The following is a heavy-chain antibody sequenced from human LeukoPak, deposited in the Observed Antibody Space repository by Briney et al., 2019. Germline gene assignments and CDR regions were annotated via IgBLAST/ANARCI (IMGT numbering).Heavy chain of an antibody. V-gene: IGHV4-39*01. CDR1: GGSISSRSYY. Sequence: SETLSLTCTVSGGSISSRSYYWGWIRQPPGKGLEWIGSIYYSGSTYYNPSLKSRVTISLDTSKNQFSLKLSSVTAADTAVYYCARLQTRIFGSDSWFDPWGQGTLVTLSS. D-gene: IGHD3-3*01. CDR2: IYYSGST. CDR3: ARLQTRIFGSDSWFDP. J-gene: IGHJ5*02.